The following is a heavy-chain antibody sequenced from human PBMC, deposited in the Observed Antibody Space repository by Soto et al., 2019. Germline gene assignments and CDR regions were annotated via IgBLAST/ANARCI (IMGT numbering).Heavy chain of an antibody. Sequence: HPGGSLRLSCAASGFTFSSYAMNWVRQAPGKGLQWVALISYDGSNTYYADSVKGRFTISRDSSKNTLYLQMNSLRDADTAVYYCGRCSSTSCHLGSDYCGQGTIVTVYS. D-gene: IGHD2-2*01. CDR1: GFTFSSYA. V-gene: IGHV3-30-3*01. CDR3: GRCSSTSCHLGSDY. CDR2: ISYDGSNT. J-gene: IGHJ4*02.